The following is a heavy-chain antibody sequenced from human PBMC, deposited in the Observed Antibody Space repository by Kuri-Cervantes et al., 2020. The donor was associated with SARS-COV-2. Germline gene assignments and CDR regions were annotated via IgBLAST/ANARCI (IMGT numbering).Heavy chain of an antibody. CDR3: ARIKTGFCSGGSCYDFDY. D-gene: IGHD2-15*01. J-gene: IGHJ4*02. V-gene: IGHV3-48*03. CDR2: ISSSGSTI. Sequence: GESLKISCAASGFTFSSYEMNWVRQAPGKGLEWVSYISSSGSTIYYADSVKGRFTISRDNAKNSLSLQLNSLRVEDTAVYYCARIKTGFCSGGSCYDFDYWGQGTLVTVSS. CDR1: GFTFSSYE.